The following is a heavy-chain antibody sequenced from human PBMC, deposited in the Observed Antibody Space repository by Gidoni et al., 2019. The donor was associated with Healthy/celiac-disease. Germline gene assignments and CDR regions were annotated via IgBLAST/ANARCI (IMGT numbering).Heavy chain of an antibody. V-gene: IGHV3-30-3*01. CDR1: GFTFSMYG. Sequence: QVQLVESGGGVVQPGRSLRLSCAASGFTFSMYGLHWVRQAPGKGLEWVAVMSYDGSNKYYADSVKGRFTISRDNSKNTLSLQMNSLRPEDTAVYYCARLGYSGYDLGYWGQGTLVTVSS. D-gene: IGHD5-12*01. J-gene: IGHJ4*02. CDR3: ARLGYSGYDLGY. CDR2: MSYDGSNK.